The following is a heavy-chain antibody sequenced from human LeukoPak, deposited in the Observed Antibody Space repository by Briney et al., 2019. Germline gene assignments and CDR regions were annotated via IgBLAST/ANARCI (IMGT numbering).Heavy chain of an antibody. D-gene: IGHD2-21*01. J-gene: IGHJ5*02. V-gene: IGHV3-33*01. CDR1: RFTFSNYG. CDR3: ARGSGGYYNWFDP. CDR2: IWGDGSNK. Sequence: GGSLRLSCAASRFTFSNYGMHWVRQSPGKGLEWVAVIWGDGSNKYYADSVKGRYTISRDNSKNTLYLQMTSLRADDTAVYYCARGSGGYYNWFDPWGQGTLVTVSS.